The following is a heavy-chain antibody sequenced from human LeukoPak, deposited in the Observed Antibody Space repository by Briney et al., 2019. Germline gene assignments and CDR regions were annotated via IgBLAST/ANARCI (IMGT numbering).Heavy chain of an antibody. J-gene: IGHJ5*02. CDR3: ARDDREEGYCSSTSCLNWFDP. D-gene: IGHD2-2*01. CDR1: GGTFSSYA. Sequence: SVKVSCKASGGTFSSYAISWVRQAPGQGLEWMGGIIPIFGTANYAQKFQGRVTITADESTSTAYMELSSLRSEDTAVYYCARDDREEGYCSSTSCLNWFDPWGQGTLVTVSS. V-gene: IGHV1-69*13. CDR2: IIPIFGTA.